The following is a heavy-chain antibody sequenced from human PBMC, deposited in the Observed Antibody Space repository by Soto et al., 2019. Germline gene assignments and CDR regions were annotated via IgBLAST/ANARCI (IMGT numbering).Heavy chain of an antibody. V-gene: IGHV4-39*01. Sequence: SETLSLTCTVSGGSMTSTTYYWGWIRQSPGKRLEWIGSIYYSGSTFYNPSLKSRLTISVDTSKNVFSLDLTSVTAADSAKYYCVRHDLRQCRIDSWGQGNMVTVSS. CDR3: VRHDLRQCRIDS. CDR2: IYYSGST. J-gene: IGHJ4*02. D-gene: IGHD2-21*01. CDR1: GGSMTSTTYY.